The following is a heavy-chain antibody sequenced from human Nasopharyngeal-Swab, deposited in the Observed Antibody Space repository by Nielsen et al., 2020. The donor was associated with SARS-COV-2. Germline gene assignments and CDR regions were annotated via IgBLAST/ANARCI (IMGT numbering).Heavy chain of an antibody. CDR2: ISSSSSYT. J-gene: IGHJ4*02. CDR3: ARHYYYGSGTQFDY. Sequence: GESLKISCAASGFTFSDYYMSWIRQASGKGLEWVSYISSSSSYTNYADSVKGRFTISRDNSKNTLYLQMNSLRAEDTAVYYCARHYYYGSGTQFDYWGQGTLVTVSS. CDR1: GFTFSDYY. V-gene: IGHV3-11*06. D-gene: IGHD3-10*01.